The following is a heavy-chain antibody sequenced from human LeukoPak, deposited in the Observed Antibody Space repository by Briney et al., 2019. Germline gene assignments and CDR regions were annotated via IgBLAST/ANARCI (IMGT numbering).Heavy chain of an antibody. CDR1: GFTFTNYA. J-gene: IGHJ5*02. V-gene: IGHV3-23*01. CDR2: ISGSSGST. D-gene: IGHD2-21*01. Sequence: GGSLRLSCAASGFTFTNYAMSWVRQAPGNGLEWVSSISGSSGSTYYADSVKGRFTISRDNSKNTLYLQMNSLRAEDTAVYHCTKDLFGCGGDCYAPWGQGTLVTVSS. CDR3: TKDLFGCGGDCYAP.